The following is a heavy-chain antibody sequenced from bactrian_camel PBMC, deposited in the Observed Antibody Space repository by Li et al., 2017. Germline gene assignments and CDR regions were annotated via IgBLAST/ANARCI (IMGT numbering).Heavy chain of an antibody. D-gene: IGHD6*01. Sequence: VQLVESGGSLVQPGGSLRLSCVASRFTFSNYYMSWVRQAPGKGPGWVAGIDWDGKDVHYPDSMRGRFTISQDNAKNTVYLQMNSLKPDDTGVYYCAAFGPGASWYPFLSRCMSTGGGDYWGQGTQVTVS. J-gene: IGHJ4*01. CDR1: RFTFSNYY. V-gene: IGHV3S6*01. CDR3: AAFGPGASWYPFLSRCMSTGGGDY. CDR2: IDWDGKDV.